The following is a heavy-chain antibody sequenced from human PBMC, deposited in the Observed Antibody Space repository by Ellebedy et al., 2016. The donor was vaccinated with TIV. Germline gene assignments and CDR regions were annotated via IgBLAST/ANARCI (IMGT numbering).Heavy chain of an antibody. CDR2: ITESGGNT. D-gene: IGHD6-6*01. CDR1: GLTFSSHA. Sequence: GESLKISCAASGLTFSSHAMSWVRQAPGKGLEWVSSITESGGNTYYADSVKGRFTIPRDNSKNKLYLRMDSLRVEDTAVYSCAKDLSTRPNHYYAMDVWGQGTTVTVSS. J-gene: IGHJ6*02. CDR3: AKDLSTRPNHYYAMDV. V-gene: IGHV3-23*01.